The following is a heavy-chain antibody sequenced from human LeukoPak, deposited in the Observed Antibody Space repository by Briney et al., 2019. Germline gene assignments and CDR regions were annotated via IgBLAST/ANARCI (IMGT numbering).Heavy chain of an antibody. CDR2: IIPIFGTA. CDR1: GGTFSSYA. D-gene: IGHD6-19*01. CDR3: ARLHSSGWFWDY. J-gene: IGHJ4*02. V-gene: IGHV1-69*13. Sequence: SVKVSCKASGGTFSSYAISWVRQAPGQGLEWMGGIIPIFGTANYAQKFQGRVTITADGSTSTAYMELSSLRSEDTAVYYCARLHSSGWFWDYWGQGTLVTVSS.